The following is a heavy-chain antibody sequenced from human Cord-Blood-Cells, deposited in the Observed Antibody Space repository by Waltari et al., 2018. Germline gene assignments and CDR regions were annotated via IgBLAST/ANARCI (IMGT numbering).Heavy chain of an antibody. J-gene: IGHJ4*02. CDR3: ARAPAINPYSSSYYFDY. CDR1: GGTFSSYA. D-gene: IGHD6-6*01. CDR2: IIPIFGTA. Sequence: SCKASGGTFSSYAISWVRQAPGQGLEWMGGIIPIFGTANYAQKFQGRVTITADESTSTAYMELSSLRSEDTAVYYCARAPAINPYSSSYYFDYWGQGTLVTVSS. V-gene: IGHV1-69*01.